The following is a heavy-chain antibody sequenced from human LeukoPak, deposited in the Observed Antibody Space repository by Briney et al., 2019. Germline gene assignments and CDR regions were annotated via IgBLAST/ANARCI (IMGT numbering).Heavy chain of an antibody. CDR2: VSYSGRS. J-gene: IGHJ5*02. CDR3: ARDARPLLKKSENWFDP. CDR1: GGSINSSSSF. Sequence: PSETLSLTCAVSGGSINSSSSFWGSLRQPPGKGLECIGTVSYSGRSYYNTSLQIRVTISLDMSKNLFSLQLTSVTAADTAVYYCARDARPLLKKSENWFDPWGQGTLVSVSS. V-gene: IGHV4-39*07.